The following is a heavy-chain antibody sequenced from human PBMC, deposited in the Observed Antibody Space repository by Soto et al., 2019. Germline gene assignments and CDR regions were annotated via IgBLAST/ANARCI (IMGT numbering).Heavy chain of an antibody. CDR2: IKSKTDGGTT. CDR1: GFTFSNAW. D-gene: IGHD2-2*01. CDR3: TTVWVVVPAANFDY. Sequence: GGSLRLSCAASGFTFSNAWMNWVRQAPGKGLEWVGRIKSKTDGGTTDYAAPVKGRFTISRDDSKNTLYLQMNSLKTEDTAVYYCTTVWVVVPAANFDYWGQGTLVTVSS. J-gene: IGHJ4*02. V-gene: IGHV3-15*07.